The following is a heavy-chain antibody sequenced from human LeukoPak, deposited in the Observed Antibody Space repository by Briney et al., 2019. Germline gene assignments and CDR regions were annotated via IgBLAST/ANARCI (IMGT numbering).Heavy chain of an antibody. J-gene: IGHJ6*02. D-gene: IGHD3-22*01. CDR1: GFTFTSYG. Sequence: GGSLRLSCAASGFTFTSYGISWVRQAPGQGLEWMGWISAYNGNTNYAQKLQGRVTMTTDTSTSTAYMELRSLRSDDTAVYYCARDYYDSSGYSDYYCGMDVWGQGTTVTVSS. CDR2: ISAYNGNT. V-gene: IGHV1-18*01. CDR3: ARDYYDSSGYSDYYCGMDV.